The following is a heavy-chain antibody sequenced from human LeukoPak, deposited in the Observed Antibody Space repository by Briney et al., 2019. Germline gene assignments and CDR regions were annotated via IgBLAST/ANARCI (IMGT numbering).Heavy chain of an antibody. CDR3: ARTDVEQGRDY. V-gene: IGHV1-2*02. Sequence: ASAKVSCKASGYTFTSYYMHWVRQAPGQGLEWMGWINPNSGGTNYAQKFQGRVTMTTDTSTSTAYMELRSLRSDDTAVYYCARTDVEQGRDYWGQGTLVTVSS. J-gene: IGHJ4*02. CDR2: INPNSGGT. D-gene: IGHD6-13*01. CDR1: GYTFTSYY.